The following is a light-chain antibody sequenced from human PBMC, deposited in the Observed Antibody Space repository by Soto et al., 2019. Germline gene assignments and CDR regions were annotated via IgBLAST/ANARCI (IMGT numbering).Light chain of an antibody. V-gene: IGKV1-12*01. CDR2: ATS. J-gene: IGKJ4*01. Sequence: DIQITQSPSSVSASVGDRVIITCRASQDLSRWLAWYQQKAGKAPQLLIYATSTLQSGVPSRFSGSGTGTEFTLTISSLQPEDFATYYCQQANSFPHTLGGGTKVAIK. CDR3: QQANSFPHT. CDR1: QDLSRW.